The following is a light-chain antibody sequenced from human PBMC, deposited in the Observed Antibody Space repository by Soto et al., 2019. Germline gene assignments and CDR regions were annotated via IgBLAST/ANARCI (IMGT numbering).Light chain of an antibody. CDR3: GTWDSSLSAVV. J-gene: IGLJ2*01. V-gene: IGLV1-51*01. Sequence: QSVLTQPPSVSAAPGQKVTISGSGSSSNIGNNYVSWYQQLPGTAPKLLIYDNNKRPSGIPDRFSGSKSGTSATLGITGLQTGDEADYYCGTWDSSLSAVVFGGWTQLTVL. CDR1: SSNIGNNY. CDR2: DNN.